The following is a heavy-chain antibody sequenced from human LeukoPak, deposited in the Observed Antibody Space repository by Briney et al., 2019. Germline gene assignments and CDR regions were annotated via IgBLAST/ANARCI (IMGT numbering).Heavy chain of an antibody. CDR1: GYTFTSYY. J-gene: IGHJ6*02. V-gene: IGHV1-46*01. CDR2: INPSGGST. Sequence: ASVKVSCKASGYTFTSYYMHWVRQAPGRGLEWMGIINPSGGSTSYAQKFQGRVTMTRDTSTSTVYMELSSLRSEDTAVYYCARGALTDYYYYYGMDVWGQGTTVTVSS. CDR3: ARGALTDYYYYYGMDV.